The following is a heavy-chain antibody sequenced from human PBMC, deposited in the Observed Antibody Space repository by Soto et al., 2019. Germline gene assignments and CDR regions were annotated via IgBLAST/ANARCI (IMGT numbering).Heavy chain of an antibody. D-gene: IGHD3-3*01. CDR3: ARAPSYYDFWSGYYGPRYGMDV. V-gene: IGHV3-13*01. Sequence: GGSMRLSCAASGFTFSSYDMHWVRQATGKGLEWVSAIGTAGDTYYPGSVKGRFTISRENAKNSLYLQMNSLRAGDTAVYYCARAPSYYDFWSGYYGPRYGMDVWGQGTTVTVSS. CDR1: GFTFSSYD. J-gene: IGHJ6*02. CDR2: IGTAGDT.